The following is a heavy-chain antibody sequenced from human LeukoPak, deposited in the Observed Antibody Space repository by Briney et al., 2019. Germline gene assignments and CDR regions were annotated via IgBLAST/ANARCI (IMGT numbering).Heavy chain of an antibody. CDR1: GFTFSSYA. CDR3: ARSHIRGVVTAMVDY. Sequence: GGSLRLSCAASGFTFSSYAMHWVRQAPGKGLEYVSAISSNGGSTYYANSVKGRFTISRDNSKNTLYLQMGSLRAEDMAVYYCARSHIRGVVTAMVDYWGQGTLVTVSS. J-gene: IGHJ4*02. V-gene: IGHV3-64*01. D-gene: IGHD2-21*02. CDR2: ISSNGGST.